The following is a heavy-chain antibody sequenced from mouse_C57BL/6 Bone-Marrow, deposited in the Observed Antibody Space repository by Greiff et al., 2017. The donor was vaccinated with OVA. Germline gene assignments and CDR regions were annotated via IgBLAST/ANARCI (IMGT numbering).Heavy chain of an antibody. CDR3: ARKQIYDYLDY. V-gene: IGHV1-64*01. CDR1: GYTFTSYW. CDR2: IHPNSGST. D-gene: IGHD2-3*01. J-gene: IGHJ2*01. Sequence: VQLQQPGAELVKPGASVKLSCKASGYTFTSYWMHWVKQRPGQGLEWIGMIHPNSGSTNYNEKFKSKATLTVDKSSSTAYMQLSSLTSEDSAVYYCARKQIYDYLDYWGQGTTLTVSS.